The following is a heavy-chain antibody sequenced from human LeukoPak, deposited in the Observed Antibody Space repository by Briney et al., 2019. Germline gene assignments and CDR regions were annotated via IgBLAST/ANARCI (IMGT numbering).Heavy chain of an antibody. D-gene: IGHD3-16*01. J-gene: IGHJ6*03. CDR2: IYTSGST. CDR3: AGGGIMITFGGVYYMDV. V-gene: IGHV4-61*02. Sequence: PSETLSLTCTVSGYSISSGYYWSWIRQPAGKGLEWIGRIYTSGSTNYNPSLKSRVTISVDRSKNQFSLKLSSVTAADTAVYYCAGGGIMITFGGVYYMDVWGKGTTVTISS. CDR1: GYSISSGYY.